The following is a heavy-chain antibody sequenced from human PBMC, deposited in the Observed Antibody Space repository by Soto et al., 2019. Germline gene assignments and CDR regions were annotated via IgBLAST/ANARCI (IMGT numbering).Heavy chain of an antibody. CDR3: VRTSLVVAAATREDY. D-gene: IGHD2-15*01. V-gene: IGHV3-74*01. Sequence: EVQLVESGGGLVQPGESLRLSCAASGFTFSSYWMHWVRQAPGKGLVWVSRINSDGSSTSYAGSVKGRFTISRDNAKNTLYLQMNSLRAEDTAVYYCVRTSLVVAAATREDYWGQGNPGHRLL. CDR1: GFTFSSYW. J-gene: IGHJ4*02. CDR2: INSDGSST.